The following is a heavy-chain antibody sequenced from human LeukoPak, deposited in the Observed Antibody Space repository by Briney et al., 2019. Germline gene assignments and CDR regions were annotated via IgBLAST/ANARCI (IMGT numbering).Heavy chain of an antibody. CDR1: GYTFTSYY. V-gene: IGHV1-46*01. CDR3: ARGGDNYDYAWGSYRLLDY. D-gene: IGHD3-16*02. CDR2: INPSGGST. J-gene: IGHJ4*02. Sequence: ASVKVSCKASGYTFTSYYMHWVRQAPGQGLEWMGIINPSGGSTSYAQKFQGRVTMTRDTSTSTVYMELSSLRSEDTAVYYCARGGDNYDYAWGSYRLLDYWGQGTLVTVSS.